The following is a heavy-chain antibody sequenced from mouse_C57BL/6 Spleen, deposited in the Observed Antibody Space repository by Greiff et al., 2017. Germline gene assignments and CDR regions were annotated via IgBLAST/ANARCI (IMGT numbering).Heavy chain of an antibody. V-gene: IGHV5-17*01. CDR1: GFTFSDYG. Sequence: EVQRVESGGGLVKPGGSLKLSCAASGFTFSDYGMHWVRQAPEKGLEWVAYISSGSSTIYYADTVKGRFTISRDNAKNTLCLQMTRLRSEDTAMYDCARRYYGSSSHWYFDVWGTGTTVTVSS. J-gene: IGHJ1*03. CDR2: ISSGSSTI. D-gene: IGHD1-1*01. CDR3: ARRYYGSSSHWYFDV.